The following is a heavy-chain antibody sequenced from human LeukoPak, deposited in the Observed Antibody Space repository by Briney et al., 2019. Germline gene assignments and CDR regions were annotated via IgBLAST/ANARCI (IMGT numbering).Heavy chain of an antibody. D-gene: IGHD5-18*01. Sequence: GGSLRLSCAASGFTFSNYAMSWVRQAPGKGLEWVSVISGSRGSTDCADSEKGRFISSRYNTKNTLYVQMHSLRVEDAAVYYCAQGRLGYSDGAFDHWGRGTLVIVSA. CDR3: AQGRLGYSDGAFDH. J-gene: IGHJ4*02. V-gene: IGHV3-23*01. CDR1: GFTFSNYA. CDR2: ISGSRGST.